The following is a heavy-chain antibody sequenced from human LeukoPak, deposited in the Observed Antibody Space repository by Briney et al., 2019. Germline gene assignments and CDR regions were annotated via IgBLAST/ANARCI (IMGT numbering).Heavy chain of an antibody. J-gene: IGHJ4*02. D-gene: IGHD2-15*01. CDR2: IYYSGST. CDR1: GGSISSSSYY. V-gene: IGHV4-39*07. Sequence: PSETLSLTCTVSGGSISSSSYYWGWIRQPPGKGLEWIGSIYYSGSTYYNPSLKSRVTISVDTSKNQFSLKLSSVTAADTAVYYCARDLGGGTGAATLGYWGQGTLVTVSS. CDR3: ARDLGGGTGAATLGY.